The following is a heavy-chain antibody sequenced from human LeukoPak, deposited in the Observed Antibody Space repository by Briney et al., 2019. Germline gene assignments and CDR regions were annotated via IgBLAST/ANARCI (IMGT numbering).Heavy chain of an antibody. J-gene: IGHJ3*02. D-gene: IGHD5-24*01. CDR2: INPSGGST. CDR3: ARDKMAGRDGYNFGIFDI. V-gene: IGHV1-46*01. Sequence: ASVKVSCKPSGYTFTSYYMHWVRQAPGQGLEWMGIINPSGGSTSYAQKFQGRVTMTRDTSTSTVYMELSSLRSEDTAVYYCARDKMAGRDGYNFGIFDIWGQGTMVTVSS. CDR1: GYTFTSYY.